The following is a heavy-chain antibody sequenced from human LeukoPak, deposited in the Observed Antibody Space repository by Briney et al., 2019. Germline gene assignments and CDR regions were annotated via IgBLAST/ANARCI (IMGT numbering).Heavy chain of an antibody. Sequence: PGGSLRLSCAASGFTFSNYWMNWIRQAPGKGLVWVSRIKSDGSTATYADSVKGRFSVSRDNAKNTVYLQMNSLRTEDTAVYYCAKSDYFDPCGQGTLVTVSS. D-gene: IGHD4/OR15-4a*01. CDR2: IKSDGSTA. J-gene: IGHJ5*02. V-gene: IGHV3-74*01. CDR1: GFTFSNYW. CDR3: AKSDYFDP.